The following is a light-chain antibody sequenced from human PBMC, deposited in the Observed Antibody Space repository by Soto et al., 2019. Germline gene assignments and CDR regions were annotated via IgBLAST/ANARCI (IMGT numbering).Light chain of an antibody. Sequence: SYELTQPPSVSVSPGQTARITCSGDKLEDKFVSWYQQKPGQSPVLVIYQDRKRPSGIPERFSGSNSGNTATLTISGTQAIDEADYYCQARERSVVFGGGTQLTVL. J-gene: IGLJ2*01. CDR2: QDR. V-gene: IGLV3-1*01. CDR3: QARERSVV. CDR1: KLEDKF.